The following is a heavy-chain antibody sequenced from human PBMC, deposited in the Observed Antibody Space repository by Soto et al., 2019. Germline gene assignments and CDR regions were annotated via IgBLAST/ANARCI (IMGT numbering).Heavy chain of an antibody. V-gene: IGHV3-48*01. CDR2: IMPGSSHI. J-gene: IGHJ3*02. CDR1: GFSFSIYS. Sequence: EVQLVESGGGLVQPGGSLRLTCAASGFSFSIYSMNWVRQAPGKGLEWVSYIMPGSSHIFYADSVKGRFTISRDNAKNSLSLQMNSLRAEDTAVYYCAIEKVGPTSIHVFDIWGQGTMVTVSS. D-gene: IGHD1-26*01. CDR3: AIEKVGPTSIHVFDI.